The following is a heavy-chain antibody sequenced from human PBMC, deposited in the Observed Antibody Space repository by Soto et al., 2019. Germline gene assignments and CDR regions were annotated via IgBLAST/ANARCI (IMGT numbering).Heavy chain of an antibody. J-gene: IGHJ5*02. V-gene: IGHV3-21*01. Sequence: PGGSLRLFCAASGFTFRSFTMNWVRQAPGKGLEWVSTISSNCAYIYYTDALRGRFTISRDNAKNSLHLQMNNLRAEDTAVYYCSRDASRDSSARVWVEPGGPGTLVTVAP. CDR1: GFTFRSFT. CDR2: ISSNCAYI. D-gene: IGHD6-13*01. CDR3: SRDASRDSSARVWVEP.